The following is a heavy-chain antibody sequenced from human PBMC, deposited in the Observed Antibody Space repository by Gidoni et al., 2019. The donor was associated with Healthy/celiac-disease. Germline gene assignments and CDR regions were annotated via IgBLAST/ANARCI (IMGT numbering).Heavy chain of an antibody. CDR1: GFPFSRYR. Sequence: VQLVESGGGLVQPGGSLRLPCAASGFPFSRYRMRWVRQAPGKGLEWGANIKQDGNEKYYVDSVKGRFTISRDSAKNSLYLQMNSMRAEDTAVYYGARVWVTNTVYFDYWGQGTLVTVSS. V-gene: IGHV3-7*01. CDR3: ARVWVTNTVYFDY. D-gene: IGHD5-12*01. CDR2: IKQDGNEK. J-gene: IGHJ4*02.